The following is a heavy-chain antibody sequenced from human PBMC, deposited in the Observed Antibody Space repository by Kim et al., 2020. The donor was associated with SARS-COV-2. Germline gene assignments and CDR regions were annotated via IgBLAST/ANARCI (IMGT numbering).Heavy chain of an antibody. J-gene: IGHJ5*02. CDR2: ISYDGSNK. Sequence: GGSLRLSCAASGFTFSSYGMHWVRQAPGKGLEWVAVISYDGSNKYYADSVKGRFTISRDNSKNTLYLQMNNLRAEDTAVYYCAKDEDIVVVPAAMSANWFDPWGQGTMVTDSS. CDR3: AKDEDIVVVPAAMSANWFDP. CDR1: GFTFSSYG. V-gene: IGHV3-30*18. D-gene: IGHD2-2*01.